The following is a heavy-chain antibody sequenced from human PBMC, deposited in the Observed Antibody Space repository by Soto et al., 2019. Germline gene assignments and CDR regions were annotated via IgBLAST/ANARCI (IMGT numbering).Heavy chain of an antibody. CDR2: ISSSSSYI. Sequence: AGGSLRLSCAASGFTFSSYSMNWVRQAPGKGLEWVSSISSSSSYIYYADSVKGRFTISRDNAKNSLYLQMNSLRAEDTAVYYCARVEFRLGELSLKRHRWFDPWGQGTLVTVSS. D-gene: IGHD3-16*02. V-gene: IGHV3-21*01. CDR3: ARVEFRLGELSLKRHRWFDP. J-gene: IGHJ5*02. CDR1: GFTFSSYS.